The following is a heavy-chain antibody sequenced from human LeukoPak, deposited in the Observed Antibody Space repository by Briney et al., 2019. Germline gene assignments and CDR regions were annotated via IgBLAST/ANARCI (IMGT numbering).Heavy chain of an antibody. CDR2: ISSSSSYI. D-gene: IGHD2-2*01. V-gene: IGHV3-21*01. CDR3: ARDYCSSTSCGS. J-gene: IGHJ6*02. Sequence: GGSLRLSCAASGFTFSSYRMNWVRQAPGKGLEWVSSISSSSSYIYCADSVKGRFTISRDNAKNSLYLQMNSLRAEDTAVYYCARDYCSSTSCGSWGQGTTVTVSS. CDR1: GFTFSSYR.